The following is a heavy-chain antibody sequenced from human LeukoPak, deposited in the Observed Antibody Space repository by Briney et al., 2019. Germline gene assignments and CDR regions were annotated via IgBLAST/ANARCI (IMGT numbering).Heavy chain of an antibody. D-gene: IGHD2-21*02. CDR1: GYTFAIYG. V-gene: IGHV1-18*01. CDR3: ARDYCTRGGDCYKEDLFDP. J-gene: IGHJ5*02. Sequence: ASVKVSCNASGYTFAIYGISWVRQAPGQGLEWMAWISPYDGDTNYAQNFEGRVTMTTETSTSTAYMELRSLRSDDTAIYYCARDYCTRGGDCYKEDLFDPWGQGTLVTVSS. CDR2: ISPYDGDT.